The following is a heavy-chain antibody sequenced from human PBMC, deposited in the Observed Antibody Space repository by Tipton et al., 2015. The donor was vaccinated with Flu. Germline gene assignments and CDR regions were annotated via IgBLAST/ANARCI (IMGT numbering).Heavy chain of an antibody. V-gene: IGHV4-34*01. CDR1: GGSFSGYY. CDR3: DSYGSESY. Sequence: TLSLTCAVYGGSFSGYYWSWIRQPPGKGLEWIEEINHSGTTNYSPSLKSRVTISVDTSKKQFSLKLSSVTAADTAMYYCDSYGSESYWGQGTLVTVSS. CDR2: INHSGTT. J-gene: IGHJ4*02. D-gene: IGHD3-10*01.